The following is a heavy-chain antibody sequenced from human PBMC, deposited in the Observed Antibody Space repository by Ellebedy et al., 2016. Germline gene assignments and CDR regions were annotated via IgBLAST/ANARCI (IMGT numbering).Heavy chain of an antibody. CDR3: ARGPIVGATTNAFDI. CDR2: INHSGST. J-gene: IGHJ3*02. Sequence: SETLSLTCAVYGGSFSGYYWSWIRQPPGKGLEWIGEINHSGSTNYNPSLKSLVTISVDTSKNQFSLKLSSVTAADTAVYYCARGPIVGATTNAFDIWGQGTMVTVSS. V-gene: IGHV4-34*01. CDR1: GGSFSGYY. D-gene: IGHD1-26*01.